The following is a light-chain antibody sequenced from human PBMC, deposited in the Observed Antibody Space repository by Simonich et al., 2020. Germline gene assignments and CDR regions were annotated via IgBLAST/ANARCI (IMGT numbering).Light chain of an antibody. Sequence: DIVMTQTPLSLSVTPGQPASISCKSSQSLLHRDGKTYLNWYLQKPGPSPQLQIYEVSSRVSGVPDRFSGSGSGTDFTLKISRVEAEDVGVYYCMQGIHLPLTFGGGTKVEIK. J-gene: IGKJ4*01. CDR3: MQGIHLPLT. CDR1: QSLLHRDGKTY. CDR2: EVS. V-gene: IGKV2-29*02.